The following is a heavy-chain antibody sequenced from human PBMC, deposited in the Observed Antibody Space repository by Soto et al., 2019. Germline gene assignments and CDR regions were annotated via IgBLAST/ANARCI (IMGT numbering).Heavy chain of an antibody. CDR3: STDFAIFDAYYYIVV. Sequence: GGSLRLSCAASGFTFSNAWMSWVRQAPGKGLEWVGRIKSKTDGGTTDYAAPVKGRFTISRDDSKNTLYLQMNSLKTEDTAVYYCSTDFAIFDAYYYIVVWGKGTTVTVSS. CDR1: GFTFSNAW. V-gene: IGHV3-15*01. CDR2: IKSKTDGGTT. J-gene: IGHJ6*03. D-gene: IGHD3-3*01.